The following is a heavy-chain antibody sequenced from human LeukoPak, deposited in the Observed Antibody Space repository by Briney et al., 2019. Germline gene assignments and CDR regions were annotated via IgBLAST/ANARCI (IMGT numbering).Heavy chain of an antibody. CDR3: AKEVGSSGWFPFDY. CDR1: GFSFSSYA. V-gene: IGHV3-23*01. Sequence: PGESLRLSCAASGFSFSSYAMSWVRQAPGKGLEWVSAISGSGGSTYYADSVKGRFTISRDNSKNTLYLQMNSLRAEDTAVYYCAKEVGSSGWFPFDYWGQGTLVTVSS. J-gene: IGHJ4*02. CDR2: ISGSGGST. D-gene: IGHD6-19*01.